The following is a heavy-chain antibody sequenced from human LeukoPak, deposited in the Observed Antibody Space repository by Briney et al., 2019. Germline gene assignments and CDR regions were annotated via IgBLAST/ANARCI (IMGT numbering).Heavy chain of an antibody. CDR1: GFTFSSYE. CDR2: ISSSGSTI. CDR3: AKDSTMALDY. Sequence: PGGSLRLSCAASGFTFSSYEMNWVRQAPGKGLEWVSYISSSGSTIYYADSVKGRFTISRDNSKNTLYLQMNSLRAEDTGVYYCAKDSTMALDYWGQGTLVTVSS. D-gene: IGHD3-10*01. J-gene: IGHJ4*02. V-gene: IGHV3-48*03.